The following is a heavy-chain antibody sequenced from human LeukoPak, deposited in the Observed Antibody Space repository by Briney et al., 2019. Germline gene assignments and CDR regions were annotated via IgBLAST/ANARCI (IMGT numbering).Heavy chain of an antibody. CDR3: AKVLSGLYDY. Sequence: PGGSLRLSCAASGFTFSSYAMSWVRQAPGKGLEWVSDIRGSGGSTYYADSVKGRFTISRDNSKNTLYLQMNSLRAEDTAVYYCAKVLSGLYDYWGQGTLATVSS. D-gene: IGHD3-3*01. V-gene: IGHV3-23*01. CDR2: IRGSGGST. CDR1: GFTFSSYA. J-gene: IGHJ4*02.